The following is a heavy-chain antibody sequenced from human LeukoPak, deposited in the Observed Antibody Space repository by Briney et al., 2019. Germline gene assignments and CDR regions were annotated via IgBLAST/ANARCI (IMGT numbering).Heavy chain of an antibody. J-gene: IGHJ5*02. CDR3: ARVRNYGDYVWFDP. CDR1: GGSISSGDYY. CDR2: IYTSGST. V-gene: IGHV4-61*02. D-gene: IGHD4-17*01. Sequence: SETLSLTCTVSGGSISSGDYYWSWIRQPAGKGLEWIGRIYTSGSTNYNPSLKSRVTISVDTSKNQFSLKLSSVTAADTAVYYCARVRNYGDYVWFDPWGQGTLVTVSS.